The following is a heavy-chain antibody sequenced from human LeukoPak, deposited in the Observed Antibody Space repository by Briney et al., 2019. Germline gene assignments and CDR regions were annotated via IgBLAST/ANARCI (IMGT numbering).Heavy chain of an antibody. Sequence: GGSLRLSCAASGFTFSSYEMNWVRQAPGKGLEWVAVISSDGSEKYYADSVKGRFTISRDNSKNTLYLQLSSLRVEDTAVYYCAREHGRSGYFDYWGQGTLVSVSS. CDR2: ISSDGSEK. CDR3: AREHGRSGYFDY. J-gene: IGHJ4*02. D-gene: IGHD3-22*01. CDR1: GFTFSSYE. V-gene: IGHV3-30*04.